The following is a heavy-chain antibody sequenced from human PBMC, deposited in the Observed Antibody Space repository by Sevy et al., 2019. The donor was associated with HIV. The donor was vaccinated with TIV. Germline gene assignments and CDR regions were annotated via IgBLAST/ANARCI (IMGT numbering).Heavy chain of an antibody. J-gene: IGHJ6*02. V-gene: IGHV4-39*02. CDR1: GDTIVSSGHY. Sequence: SETLSLTCTISGDTIVSSGHYWGWIRQTPGKGLEWIGSVYYNGHTYYNPSLKSRLTISIDTSKNQFSLSLNSVTAADTGIYFCAREAGGYDYDYGMDVWGQGTTVTVSS. CDR3: AREAGGYDYDYGMDV. D-gene: IGHD6-13*01. CDR2: VYYNGHT.